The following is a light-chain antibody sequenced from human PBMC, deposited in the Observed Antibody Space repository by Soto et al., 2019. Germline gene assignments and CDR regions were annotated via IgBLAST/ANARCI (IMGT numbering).Light chain of an antibody. CDR3: QLYNNWPYT. J-gene: IGKJ2*01. V-gene: IGKV3-15*01. Sequence: EIVMTQSPATLSVPPGERATLSCRASQSVSSNLAWYQHKPGQAPRLLIYGASTRATGIPARFSGSGSGTEFTLTISSLQSEDFAVYYCQLYNNWPYTFGQGTKLEIK. CDR2: GAS. CDR1: QSVSSN.